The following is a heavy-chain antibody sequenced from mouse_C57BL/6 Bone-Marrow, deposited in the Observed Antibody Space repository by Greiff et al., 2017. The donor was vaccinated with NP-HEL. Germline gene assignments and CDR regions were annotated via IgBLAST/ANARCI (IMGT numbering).Heavy chain of an antibody. CDR2: IDPSDSYT. CDR3: ATLYGSSPYFDY. CDR1: GYTFTSYW. V-gene: IGHV1-69*01. D-gene: IGHD1-1*01. Sequence: VQLKQPGAELVMPGASVKLSCKASGYTFTSYWMHWVKQRPGQGLEWIGEIDPSDSYTNYNQKFKGKSTLTVDKSSSTAYMQLSSLTSEDSAVYYCATLYGSSPYFDYWGQGTTLTVSS. J-gene: IGHJ2*01.